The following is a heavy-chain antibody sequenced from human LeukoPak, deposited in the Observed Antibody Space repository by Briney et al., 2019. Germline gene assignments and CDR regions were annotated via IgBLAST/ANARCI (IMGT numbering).Heavy chain of an antibody. CDR2: INPNSCVT. J-gene: IGHJ4*02. CDR1: GYTFTAYY. Sequence: ASVKVSCKTSGYTFTAYYIHWVRQAPGQGLEWMGWINPNSCVTKTAQKFDRVTMTRDTSISTAYLELGRLRSDDTAVYYCARDPRGTYYSDYWGQGTLVTVSS. CDR3: ARDPRGTYYSDY. D-gene: IGHD1-26*01. V-gene: IGHV1-2*02.